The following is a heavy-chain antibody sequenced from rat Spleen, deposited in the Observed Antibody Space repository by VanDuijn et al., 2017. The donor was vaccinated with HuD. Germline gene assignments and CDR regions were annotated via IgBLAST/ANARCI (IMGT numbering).Heavy chain of an antibody. CDR2: ITHTGGDT. CDR1: GFTFNNYW. CDR3: ARDQGFVY. J-gene: IGHJ3*01. V-gene: IGHV5-31*01. Sequence: EVQLVESGGGLVQPGRSLKLSCVASGFTFNNYWMTWIRQAPGKGLEWVASITHTGGDTYYPDSVKGRFTVSRDDAKSTLYLQMNSLRSEDTATYYCARDQGFVYWGQGTLVTVSS.